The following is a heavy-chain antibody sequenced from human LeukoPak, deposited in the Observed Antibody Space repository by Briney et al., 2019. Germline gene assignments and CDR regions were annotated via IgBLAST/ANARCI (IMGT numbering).Heavy chain of an antibody. D-gene: IGHD5-24*01. V-gene: IGHV3-7*01. Sequence: PGGSLRLSCAASGFIFKKYWMIWVRQVPGKGLECLANIKVDGSETYYADSVKGRFTISRDNPKNLLFLQINSLRVEDTAVYYCARETPRRGETRDGYRWGQGTVVTVSS. CDR1: GFIFKKYW. CDR2: IKVDGSET. J-gene: IGHJ4*02. CDR3: ARETPRRGETRDGYR.